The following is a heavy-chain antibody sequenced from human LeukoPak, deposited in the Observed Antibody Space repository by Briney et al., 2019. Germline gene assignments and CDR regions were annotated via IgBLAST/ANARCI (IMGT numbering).Heavy chain of an antibody. CDR3: AKLLVPAARMYNWFDP. D-gene: IGHD2-2*01. Sequence: GGSLRLSCAASGFTFSSYGMHWVRQAPGKGLEWVAFIRYDGSNKYYADSVKGRFTISRDNSKNTLYLQMNSLRTEDTAVYYCAKLLVPAARMYNWFDPWGQGTLVTVSS. V-gene: IGHV3-30*02. J-gene: IGHJ5*02. CDR1: GFTFSSYG. CDR2: IRYDGSNK.